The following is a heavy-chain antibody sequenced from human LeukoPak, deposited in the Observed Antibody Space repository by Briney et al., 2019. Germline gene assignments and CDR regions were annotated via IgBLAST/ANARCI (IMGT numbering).Heavy chain of an antibody. Sequence: SVKVSCKASGGTFSSYAISWVRQAPGQGLEWMGGIIPIFGTANYAQKFQGRVTITADESTSTAYMELSSLRSEDTAVYYCASVRSSGWKFDYWGQGTLVTVSS. CDR2: IIPIFGTA. J-gene: IGHJ4*02. D-gene: IGHD6-19*01. V-gene: IGHV1-69*13. CDR3: ASVRSSGWKFDY. CDR1: GGTFSSYA.